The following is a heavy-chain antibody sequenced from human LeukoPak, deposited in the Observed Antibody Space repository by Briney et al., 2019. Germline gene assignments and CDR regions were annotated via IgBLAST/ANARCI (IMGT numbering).Heavy chain of an antibody. CDR3: ARVSGYYLPFDY. CDR2: ISSSSSYI. Sequence: GSLRLSCAASGFTFSSYSMNWVRQAPGKGLEWVSSISSSSSYIYYADSVKGRFTISRDNAKNSLYLQMSSLRAEDTAVYYCARVSGYYLPFDYWGQGTLVTVSS. J-gene: IGHJ4*02. CDR1: GFTFSSYS. V-gene: IGHV3-21*01. D-gene: IGHD3-22*01.